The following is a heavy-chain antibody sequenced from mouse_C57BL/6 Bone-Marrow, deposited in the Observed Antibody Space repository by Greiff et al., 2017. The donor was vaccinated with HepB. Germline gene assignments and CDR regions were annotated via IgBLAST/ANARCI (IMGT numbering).Heavy chain of an antibody. V-gene: IGHV5-9-1*02. Sequence: EVKVVESGEGLVKPGGSLKLSCAASGFTFSSYAMSWVRQTPEKRLEWVAYISSGGDYIYYADTVKGRFTISRDNARNTLYLQMSSLKSEDTAMYYCTRSGDYDSYFDYWGQGTTLTVSS. CDR2: ISSGGDYI. J-gene: IGHJ2*01. D-gene: IGHD2-4*01. CDR1: GFTFSSYA. CDR3: TRSGDYDSYFDY.